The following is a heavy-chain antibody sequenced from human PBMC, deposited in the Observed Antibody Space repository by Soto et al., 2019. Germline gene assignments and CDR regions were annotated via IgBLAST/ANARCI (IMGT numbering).Heavy chain of an antibody. J-gene: IGHJ5*02. CDR3: ARRLSTIFGVVSNWFDP. CDR1: VFTFDNYA. D-gene: IGHD3-3*01. CDR2: ISWNSNTI. V-gene: IGHV3-9*01. Sequence: SLRLSCAASVFTFDNYAMHWVRQAPGKGLEWVSGISWNSNTIAYADSVKGRFTISRDNAKNSLYLQMNSLRAEDTAVYYCARRLSTIFGVVSNWFDPWGQGTLVTVSS.